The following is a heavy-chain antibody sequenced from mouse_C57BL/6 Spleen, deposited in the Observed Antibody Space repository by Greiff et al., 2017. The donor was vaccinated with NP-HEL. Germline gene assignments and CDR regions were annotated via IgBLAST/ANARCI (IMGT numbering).Heavy chain of an antibody. CDR2: IDPSDSYT. CDR3: ARSGDYDGAWFAY. CDR1: GYTFTSYW. Sequence: VQLQQSGAELVRPGTSVKLSCKASGYTFTSYWMHWVKQRPGQGLEWIGVIDPSDSYTNYNQKFKGKATLTVDTSSSTAYMQLSSLTSEDSAVYYCARSGDYDGAWFAYWGQGTLVTVSA. D-gene: IGHD2-4*01. V-gene: IGHV1-59*01. J-gene: IGHJ3*01.